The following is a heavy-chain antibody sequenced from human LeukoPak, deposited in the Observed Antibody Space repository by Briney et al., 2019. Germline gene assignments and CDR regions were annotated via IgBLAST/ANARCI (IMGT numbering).Heavy chain of an antibody. CDR1: GFTFSSYW. J-gene: IGHJ4*02. V-gene: IGHV3-74*01. Sequence: GGSLRLSCAASGFTFSSYWMHWVRQAPGKGLVWVSRISTDGSSTSYADFVKGRFTISRDNAKNTLFLQMNSLRAEDTAVYYCARDFLWGSGSRWGQGTPVTVSS. CDR2: ISTDGSST. D-gene: IGHD3-10*01. CDR3: ARDFLWGSGSR.